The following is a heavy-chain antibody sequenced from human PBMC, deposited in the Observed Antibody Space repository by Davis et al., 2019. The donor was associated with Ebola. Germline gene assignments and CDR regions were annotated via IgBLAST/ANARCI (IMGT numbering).Heavy chain of an antibody. J-gene: IGHJ5*02. CDR1: GFTFSSYW. Sequence: GESLKISCAASGFTFSSYWMSWVRQAPGKGLEWVSYISSSSSTIYYADSVKGRFTISRDNAKNSLYLQMNSLRDEDTAVYYCASFLVQGVIPPYNWFDPWGQGTLVTVSS. CDR3: ASFLVQGVIPPYNWFDP. D-gene: IGHD3-10*01. CDR2: ISSSSSTI. V-gene: IGHV3-48*02.